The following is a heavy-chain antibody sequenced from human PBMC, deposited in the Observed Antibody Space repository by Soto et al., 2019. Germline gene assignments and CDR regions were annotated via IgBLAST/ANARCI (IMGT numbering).Heavy chain of an antibody. J-gene: IGHJ4*02. V-gene: IGHV3-66*01. CDR3: ARVDGGNSG. D-gene: IGHD2-21*02. CDR2: IHRAGNT. CDR1: GFSVSNNY. Sequence: EVELVESGGGLVQPGGSLRLSCAASGFSVSNNYVSWVRQSPGKGLEWVSVIHRAGNTYYADSVKGRFTISRDNSKNTVYLQMNSLGADDAAVYYCARVDGGNSGWGQGTLVTVSP.